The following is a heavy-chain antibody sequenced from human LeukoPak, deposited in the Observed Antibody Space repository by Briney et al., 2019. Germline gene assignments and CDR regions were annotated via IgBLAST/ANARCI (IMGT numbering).Heavy chain of an antibody. J-gene: IGHJ4*02. V-gene: IGHV3-23*01. D-gene: IGHD2-2*01. CDR2: LTGSGSST. Sequence: GGSLRLSCAASGFTSSNYAMSWVRQAPGKGLEWVSALTGSGSSTYYADSVKGRFTISRDNSKNTLYLQMNSLSAEDTAVYYCAKGKSIVVVPAATDYWGQGTLVTVSS. CDR1: GFTSSNYA. CDR3: AKGKSIVVVPAATDY.